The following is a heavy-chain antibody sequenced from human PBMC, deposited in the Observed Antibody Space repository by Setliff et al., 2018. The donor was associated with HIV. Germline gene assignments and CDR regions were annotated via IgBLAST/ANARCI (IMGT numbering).Heavy chain of an antibody. CDR3: ARDSGTTMGASGPGY. V-gene: IGHV3-7*01. CDR2: INQDGSDI. CDR1: GGSISSYY. D-gene: IGHD1-26*01. Sequence: ETLSLTCTVSGGSISSYYWSWIRQPPGKGLEFVANINQDGSDIHYADSVRGRFTISRDNAKNSLYLQMNSLTADDTAVYYCARDSGTTMGASGPGYWGQGTLVTVSS. J-gene: IGHJ4*02.